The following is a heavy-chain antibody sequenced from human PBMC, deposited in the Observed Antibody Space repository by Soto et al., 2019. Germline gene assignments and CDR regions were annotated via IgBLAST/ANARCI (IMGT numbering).Heavy chain of an antibody. CDR3: ARLDDYLWGCQSWFDP. Sequence: PGETLKISCKASGYSFTNYWIGWVRHISGKGLEWMGVIYLGDSDTKYSPSFQGQVTISADKSISTAYLQRSSLKASDTAMYCCARLDDYLWGCQSWFDPWGQGTLVTVSS. D-gene: IGHD3-16*01. J-gene: IGHJ5*02. CDR1: GYSFTNYW. CDR2: IYLGDSDT. V-gene: IGHV5-51*01.